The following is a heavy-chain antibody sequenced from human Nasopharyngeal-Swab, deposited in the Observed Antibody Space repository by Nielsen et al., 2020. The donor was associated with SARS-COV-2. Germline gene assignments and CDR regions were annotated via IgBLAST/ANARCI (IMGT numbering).Heavy chain of an antibody. CDR2: IYYSGST. Sequence: SETLSLTCTVSGGSTSSGGYYWSWIRQPPANGLEWIGYIYYSGSTYYNPSLKSRVTISVDTSKNQFSLKLSSVTAAETAVYYCARERGGRAARLRNNWFDPWGQGTLVTVSS. CDR1: GGSTSSGGYY. J-gene: IGHJ5*02. CDR3: ARERGGRAARLRNNWFDP. V-gene: IGHV4-31*03. D-gene: IGHD6-6*01.